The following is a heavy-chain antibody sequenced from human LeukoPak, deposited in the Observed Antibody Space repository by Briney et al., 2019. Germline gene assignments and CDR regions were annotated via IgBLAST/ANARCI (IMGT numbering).Heavy chain of an antibody. CDR1: GFTFSSYG. CDR3: SASRPHYGDYYGLDV. J-gene: IGHJ6*02. D-gene: IGHD4/OR15-4a*01. CDR2: ISYDGREK. Sequence: GGSLRLSCAASGFTFSSYGMHWVRQAPGKGLEWVAVISYDGREKYSVVSVKCLFTISRDNSKNTLYLQMNILRTEDTAVYFCSASRPHYGDYYGLDVWGHGTTVTVSS. V-gene: IGHV3-30*03.